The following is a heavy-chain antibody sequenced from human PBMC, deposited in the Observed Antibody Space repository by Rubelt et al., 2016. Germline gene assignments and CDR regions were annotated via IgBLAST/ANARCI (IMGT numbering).Heavy chain of an antibody. D-gene: IGHD4-17*01. Sequence: PGGSLRLSCAASGFTFSSYAMSWIRQPPGKGLEWIGSIHDSGTTYYNPSLKSRVTISVDTSRNQFSLKLTSVTAADTAVYYCARQSGYGDQINYWGQGTLVTVSS. J-gene: IGHJ4*02. CDR1: GFTFSSYA. CDR3: ARQSGYGDQINY. CDR2: IHDSGTT. V-gene: IGHV4-39*01.